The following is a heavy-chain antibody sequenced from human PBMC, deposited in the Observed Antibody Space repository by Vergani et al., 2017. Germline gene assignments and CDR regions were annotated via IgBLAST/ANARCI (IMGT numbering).Heavy chain of an antibody. Sequence: QVQLVQSGAELKKPGASVRVSCKASGFIFTDYYIHWMRQAPGQGLEWIGWINPNGDATHYAQNFRGRVTLTRDTSSTTAYMDLSRLRSDDTAVYYCARDITIFGVVIFDYWGQGTLVTVSS. J-gene: IGHJ4*02. CDR1: GFIFTDYY. CDR2: INPNGDAT. V-gene: IGHV1-2*02. D-gene: IGHD3-3*01. CDR3: ARDITIFGVVIFDY.